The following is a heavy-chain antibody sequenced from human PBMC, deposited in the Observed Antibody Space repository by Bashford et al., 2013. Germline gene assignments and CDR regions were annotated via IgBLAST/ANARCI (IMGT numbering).Heavy chain of an antibody. D-gene: IGHD2-21*01. J-gene: IGHJ6*02. CDR2: ISAYNGNT. CDR3: ARDTKVIVGQFSYYGMDV. Sequence: ASVKVSCKASGYTFTSYGISWVRQAPGQGLEWMGWISAYNGNTNYAQKLQGRVTMTTDTSTSTAYMELRSLRSDDTTVYYCARDTKVIVGQFSYYGMDVWGQGTTVTVSS. CDR1: GYTFTSYG. V-gene: IGHV1-18*01.